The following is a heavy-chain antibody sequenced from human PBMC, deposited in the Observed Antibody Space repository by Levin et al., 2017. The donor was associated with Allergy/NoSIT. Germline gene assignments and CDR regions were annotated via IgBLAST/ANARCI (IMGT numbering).Heavy chain of an antibody. Sequence: GESLKISCTASGFAFSDYWMHWVRQAPGKGLVWVSRIKSDGSRTIYADSVKGRFTISRDNAENTLHLQMDSLRGEDTAVYFCARESMSRIHFDNWGQGTLVTVSS. CDR3: ARESMSRIHFDN. CDR1: GFAFSDYW. CDR2: IKSDGSRT. V-gene: IGHV3-74*01. J-gene: IGHJ4*02. D-gene: IGHD2-21*01.